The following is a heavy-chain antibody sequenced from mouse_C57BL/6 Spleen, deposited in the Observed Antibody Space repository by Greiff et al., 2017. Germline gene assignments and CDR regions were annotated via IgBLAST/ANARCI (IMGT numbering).Heavy chain of an antibody. CDR3: TRDFPITTVVAKYFDV. Sequence: QVQLKESGAELVRPGASVTLSCKASGYTFTDYEMHWVKQTPVHGLEWIGAIDPETGGTAYNQKFKGKAILTADKSSSTAYMELRSLTSEDSAVYYCTRDFPITTVVAKYFDVWGTGTTVTVSS. V-gene: IGHV1-15*01. CDR2: IDPETGGT. D-gene: IGHD1-1*01. J-gene: IGHJ1*03. CDR1: GYTFTDYE.